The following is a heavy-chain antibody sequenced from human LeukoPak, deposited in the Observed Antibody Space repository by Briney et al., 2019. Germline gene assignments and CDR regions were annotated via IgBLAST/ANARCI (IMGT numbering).Heavy chain of an antibody. Sequence: KPSETLSLTCAVYGGSFSGYYWSWIRQPPGKGLEWIGEINHSGSTNYNPSLKSRVTISVDTSKNQFSLKLSSVTAADTAVYYCARGLHLKSGSYLASNWFDPWGQGTLVTVSS. D-gene: IGHD1-26*01. V-gene: IGHV4-34*01. CDR3: ARGLHLKSGSYLASNWFDP. CDR2: INHSGST. J-gene: IGHJ5*02. CDR1: GGSFSGYY.